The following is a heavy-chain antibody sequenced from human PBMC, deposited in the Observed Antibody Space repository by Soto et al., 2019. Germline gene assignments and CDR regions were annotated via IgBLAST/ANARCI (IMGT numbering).Heavy chain of an antibody. Sequence: SETLSLTCTVSGPPISSSSYYWRWIRQPPGKGLEWIGSIYHSGSPYYNPSLKSRVTISVDTSKNQFTLKLNSVTAADTAVYYCARPQTNYGSGSYPYNWFDPWGQG. CDR3: ARPQTNYGSGSYPYNWFDP. V-gene: IGHV4-39*01. D-gene: IGHD3-10*01. CDR2: IYHSGSP. J-gene: IGHJ5*02. CDR1: GPPISSSSYY.